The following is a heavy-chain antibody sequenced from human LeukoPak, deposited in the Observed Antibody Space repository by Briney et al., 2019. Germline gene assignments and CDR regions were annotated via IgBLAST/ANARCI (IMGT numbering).Heavy chain of an antibody. CDR2: IYYSGST. D-gene: IGHD3-10*01. CDR3: ARHPPYGSGSWGSYYFDY. CDR1: GGSISSSSYY. Sequence: KPSETLSLTCTVSGGSISSSSYYWGWIRQPPGKGLEWIGCIYYSGSTYYNPSLKSRVTISVDTSKNQFSLKLSSVTAADTAVYYCARHPPYGSGSWGSYYFDYWGQGTLVTVSS. J-gene: IGHJ4*02. V-gene: IGHV4-39*01.